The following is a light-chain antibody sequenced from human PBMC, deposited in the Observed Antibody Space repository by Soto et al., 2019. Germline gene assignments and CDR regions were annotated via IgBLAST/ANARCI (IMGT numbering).Light chain of an antibody. CDR1: QSVSSSY. CDR2: GAS. CDR3: QQDGSSPLT. Sequence: EIVLTQSPGTLSLSPGERATLSCRSSQSVSSSYLGWYQQKPGQAPRLLIYGASSRATGIPDRFSGSGSGTDSTLTISRLEPEDFAVYYCQQDGSSPLTFGGGTKVEIK. V-gene: IGKV3-20*01. J-gene: IGKJ4*01.